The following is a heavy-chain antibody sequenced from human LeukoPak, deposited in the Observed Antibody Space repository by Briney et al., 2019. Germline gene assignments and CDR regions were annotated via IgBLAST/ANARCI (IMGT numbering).Heavy chain of an antibody. CDR1: GGSISSYY. Sequence: SETLSLTCTVSGGSISSYYWSWIRQPPGKGLEWIGYIYYSGSTKYNPSLESRVTISVDTSKNQFSLKLSSVTAADTAVYYCARVPPGTSHFDYWGQGTLVTVSS. CDR3: ARVPPGTSHFDY. D-gene: IGHD1-7*01. CDR2: IYYSGST. J-gene: IGHJ4*02. V-gene: IGHV4-59*01.